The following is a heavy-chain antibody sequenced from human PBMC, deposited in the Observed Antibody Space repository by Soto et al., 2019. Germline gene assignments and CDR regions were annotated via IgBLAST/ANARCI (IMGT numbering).Heavy chain of an antibody. D-gene: IGHD2-2*01. Sequence: EVQLVESGGGLAQPGGSVRLSCAASGFTFSSYEMNWVRQAPGKTLEWVSYISSAGDSSYYADSVKSRFTISRDNTRNSLYLKMNSLRVEDTAVYYCARVYCSTTTCHVQAFDSWGQGTLVTVSS. CDR2: ISSAGDSS. CDR1: GFTFSSYE. J-gene: IGHJ4*02. CDR3: ARVYCSTTTCHVQAFDS. V-gene: IGHV3-48*03.